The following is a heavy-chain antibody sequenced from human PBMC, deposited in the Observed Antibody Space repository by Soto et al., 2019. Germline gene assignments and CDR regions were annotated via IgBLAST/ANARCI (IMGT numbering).Heavy chain of an antibody. V-gene: IGHV1-69*12. Sequence: QVQLVQSGAEVKKPGSSVKVSCKASGGTFSSYAISWVRQAPGQGLEWMGGIIPIFGTANYAQKFQGRVTIXXDXAXXTAYRELGSRRSEDTAVYYCASTAVAGTGDNWFGPWGQGTLVTVSS. CDR1: GGTFSSYA. CDR3: ASTAVAGTGDNWFGP. J-gene: IGHJ5*02. D-gene: IGHD6-19*01. CDR2: IIPIFGTA.